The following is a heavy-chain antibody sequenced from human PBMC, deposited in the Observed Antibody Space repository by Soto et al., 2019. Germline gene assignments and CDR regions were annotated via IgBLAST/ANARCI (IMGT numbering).Heavy chain of an antibody. Sequence: ESLKSSCKGSGYSFIGYCLGCVRQMPGKGLEWMGIIYPGDSDTRYSPSFQGQVTISADKSISTAYLQWSSLKASDTALFYCARDIGVIKSNYYAIDVWGQGTTVTVSS. V-gene: IGHV5-51*01. CDR1: GYSFIGYC. D-gene: IGHD3-22*01. CDR3: ARDIGVIKSNYYAIDV. CDR2: IYPGDSDT. J-gene: IGHJ6*02.